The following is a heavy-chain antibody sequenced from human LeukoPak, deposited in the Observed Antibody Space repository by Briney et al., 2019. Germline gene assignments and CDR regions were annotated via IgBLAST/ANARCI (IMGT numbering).Heavy chain of an antibody. CDR2: ISGSGGST. V-gene: IGHV3-23*01. D-gene: IGHD6-13*01. CDR3: AKTVAAEEDAFDI. J-gene: IGHJ3*02. Sequence: GGSLRLSCAASGFTFSSYAMSWVRQAPGKGLEWVSAISGSGGSTYYADSVKGRFTISRDNSKNTLYLQMNSLRAEDTAVYYFAKTVAAEEDAFDIWGQGTMVTVSS. CDR1: GFTFSSYA.